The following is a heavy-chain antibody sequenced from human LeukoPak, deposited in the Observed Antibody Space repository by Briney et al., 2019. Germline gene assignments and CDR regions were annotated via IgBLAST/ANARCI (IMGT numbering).Heavy chain of an antibody. CDR1: GFTFSSYG. CDR3: AKDTTMVRGVQIDY. V-gene: IGHV3-23*01. Sequence: GGSLRLSCAASGFTFSSYGMSWVRQAPGKGLEWVSAISGSGGSTYYADSVKGRFTISRDNSKNTLYLQMNSLRAEDTAVYYCAKDTTMVRGVQIDYWGQGTLVTVSS. J-gene: IGHJ4*02. CDR2: ISGSGGST. D-gene: IGHD3-10*01.